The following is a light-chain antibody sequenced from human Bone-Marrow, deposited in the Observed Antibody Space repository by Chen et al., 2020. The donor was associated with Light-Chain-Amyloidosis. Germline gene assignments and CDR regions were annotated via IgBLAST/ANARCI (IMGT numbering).Light chain of an antibody. CDR2: GSS. J-gene: IGKJ4*01. V-gene: IGKV3-20*01. CDR1: QTISSNY. CDR3: QQSGTSPLT. Sequence: EIVLTQSPGTLSLSTGEGANLSCRASQTISSNYLTWYQQKVGQPPRLLIYGSSSRATGIPDRFTGSGSGTDVTLTISRLEPEDCAMYSCQQSGTSPLTFGGGTKVEIK.